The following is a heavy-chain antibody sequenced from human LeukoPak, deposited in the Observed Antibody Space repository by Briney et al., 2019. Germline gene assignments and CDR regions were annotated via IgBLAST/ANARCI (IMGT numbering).Heavy chain of an antibody. V-gene: IGHV4-61*01. Sequence: SETLSLTCTVSGGSVSSGSYYWSWIRQPPGKGLEWIGYIYYSGSTNCNPSLKSRVTISVDTSKNRFSLKLSSVTAADTAVYYCARDWGPDRGYRVRAYYYYGMDVWGQGTTVTVSS. D-gene: IGHD5-18*01. J-gene: IGHJ6*02. CDR3: ARDWGPDRGYRVRAYYYYGMDV. CDR2: IYYSGST. CDR1: GGSVSSGSYY.